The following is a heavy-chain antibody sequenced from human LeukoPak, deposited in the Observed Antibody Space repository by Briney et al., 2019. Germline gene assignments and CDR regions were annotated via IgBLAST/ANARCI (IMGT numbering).Heavy chain of an antibody. Sequence: GASVKLSCKASGYTFTSYGISWVRQAPGQGLEWMGWISTYNGNTNYVQKILGRVTMTTDTSTSTAYMELRSLRSDDTAVYYCARDWCSLDYYYYFMDVWGKGTTVTVSS. CDR1: GYTFTSYG. J-gene: IGHJ6*03. CDR2: ISTYNGNT. CDR3: ARDWCSLDYYYYFMDV. D-gene: IGHD4/OR15-4a*01. V-gene: IGHV1-18*01.